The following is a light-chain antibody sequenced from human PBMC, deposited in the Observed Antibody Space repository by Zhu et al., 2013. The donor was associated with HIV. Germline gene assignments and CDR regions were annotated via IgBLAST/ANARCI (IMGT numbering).Light chain of an antibody. V-gene: IGKV2-28*01. Sequence: DIVMTQSPFSLPVSPGEPASISCRSSESLLHSNGYNYLDWYLQKPGQSPQLLIFLGSNRASGVPDRFSGSGSGTEFTLKIRRVEADDVGIYYCMQALAPQYTFGQGTRLEI. CDR2: LGS. CDR1: ESLLHSNGYNY. CDR3: MQALAPQYT. J-gene: IGKJ5*01.